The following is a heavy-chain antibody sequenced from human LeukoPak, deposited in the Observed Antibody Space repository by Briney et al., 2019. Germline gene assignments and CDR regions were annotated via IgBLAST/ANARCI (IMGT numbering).Heavy chain of an antibody. CDR1: GGSFSGYY. Sequence: LSLTCAVYGGSFSGYYWSWIRQPPGKGLEWVSAISGSGGSTYYADSVKGRFTISRDNAKNSLYLQMNSLRAEDTAVYYCARGIMFLEWLSQSRGNWFDPWGQGTLVTVSS. CDR2: ISGSGGST. D-gene: IGHD3-3*01. V-gene: IGHV3-11*04. J-gene: IGHJ5*02. CDR3: ARGIMFLEWLSQSRGNWFDP.